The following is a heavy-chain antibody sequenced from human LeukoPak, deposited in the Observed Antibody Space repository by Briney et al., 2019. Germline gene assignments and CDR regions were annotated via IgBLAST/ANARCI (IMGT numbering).Heavy chain of an antibody. Sequence: PGGSLRLSCAASGFTFSSYNMNWVRQAPGKGLEWVSSITSGSSYIYYAESVKGRFTISRDNAKNSLYLQMNSLRAEDTAVYYCARDPYSGSYGNYYYYFMDVWGKGTTVTISS. CDR2: ITSGSSYI. J-gene: IGHJ6*03. CDR3: ARDPYSGSYGNYYYYFMDV. CDR1: GFTFSSYN. D-gene: IGHD1-26*01. V-gene: IGHV3-21*01.